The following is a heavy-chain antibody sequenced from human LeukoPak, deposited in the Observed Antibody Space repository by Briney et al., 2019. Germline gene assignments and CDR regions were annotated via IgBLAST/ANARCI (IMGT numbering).Heavy chain of an antibody. J-gene: IGHJ4*02. D-gene: IGHD2-2*02. CDR3: AKDSYTSPDY. V-gene: IGHV3-30*02. CDR1: GFTFSSYG. CDR2: IRFDGSNK. Sequence: GGSLRLSCAASGFTFSSYGMHWVRQAPGKGLEWVAFIRFDGSNKYYADSVKGRFTISRDNSKNTLYLQMSSLRAEDTAAYYCAKDSYTSPDYWGQGTLVTVSS.